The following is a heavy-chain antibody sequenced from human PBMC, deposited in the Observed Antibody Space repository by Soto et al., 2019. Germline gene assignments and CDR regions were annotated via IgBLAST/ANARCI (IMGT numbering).Heavy chain of an antibody. D-gene: IGHD3-16*02. Sequence: QVQLQESGPGLVKPSETLSLTCTVSGGSISSYYWSWIRQPPGKGLEWIGCIYYSGYTNYNPSLTSRVTISVDTSKNQFSLKLSSVTAADTAVYYCARRRGTYRPYVDYWGQGTLVTVSS. CDR3: ARRRGTYRPYVDY. CDR1: GGSISSYY. J-gene: IGHJ4*02. CDR2: IYYSGYT. V-gene: IGHV4-59*08.